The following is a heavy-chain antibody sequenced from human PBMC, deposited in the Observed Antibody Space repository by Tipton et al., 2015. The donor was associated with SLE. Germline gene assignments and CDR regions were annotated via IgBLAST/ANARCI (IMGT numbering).Heavy chain of an antibody. Sequence: TLSLTCAVYGGSFSGYYWSWIRQPPGKGLEWIGEINHGGSTNYNPSLKSRVTISVDTSKNQFSLKLSSVTAADTAVYYCARVRVLYGMDVWGQGTTVTVSS. V-gene: IGHV4-34*01. CDR3: ARVRVLYGMDV. CDR1: GGSFSGYY. J-gene: IGHJ6*02. CDR2: INHGGST. D-gene: IGHD3-10*01.